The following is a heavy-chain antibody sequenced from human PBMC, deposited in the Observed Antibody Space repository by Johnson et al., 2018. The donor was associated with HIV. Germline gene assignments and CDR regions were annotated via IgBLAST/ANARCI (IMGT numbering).Heavy chain of an antibody. J-gene: IGHJ3*02. CDR3: AVGIQLWFASEGDAFDI. Sequence: QVQLMESGGGVVQPGGSLRLSCAASGFTFSSYGMHWVRQAPGKGLDWVALISYDGSNKYFADSVKGRFAISRDNSKNTLYLQMNSLRADDTAVYYCAVGIQLWFASEGDAFDIWGQGTMVTVSS. CDR1: GFTFSSYG. V-gene: IGHV3-30*19. D-gene: IGHD5-18*01. CDR2: ISYDGSNK.